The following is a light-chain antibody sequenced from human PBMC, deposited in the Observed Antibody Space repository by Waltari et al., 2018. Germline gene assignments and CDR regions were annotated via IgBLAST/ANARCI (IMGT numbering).Light chain of an antibody. CDR1: QSVSNN. CDR3: QQYNNWPLT. V-gene: IGKV3-15*01. Sequence: EIVMTQSPATLSVSPGERATLSCRASQSVSNNLAWYQQKPGQAPRLLIHGASTRATGIPARFSGSGSGTEFTLSISSMQSEDFAVYHCQQYNNWPLTFGPGTKVDIK. J-gene: IGKJ3*01. CDR2: GAS.